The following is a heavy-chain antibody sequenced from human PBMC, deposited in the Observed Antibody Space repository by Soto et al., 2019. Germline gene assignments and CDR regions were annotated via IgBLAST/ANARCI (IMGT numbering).Heavy chain of an antibody. V-gene: IGHV3-74*01. Sequence: PGGSLRLSCAASGFSFSSYWMHWVRRGPGKGLVWVSRISGDGTTTNYADSVKGRFTISRDNAKDTLHLQMNSLRAEDTAVYYCAKDRIGIFGVVVPKYFDDWGQGTVVTVSS. CDR1: GFSFSSYW. D-gene: IGHD3-3*01. CDR3: AKDRIGIFGVVVPKYFDD. CDR2: ISGDGTTT. J-gene: IGHJ4*02.